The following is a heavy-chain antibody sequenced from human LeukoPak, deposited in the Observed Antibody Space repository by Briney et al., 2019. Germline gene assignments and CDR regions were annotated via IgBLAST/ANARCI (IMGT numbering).Heavy chain of an antibody. J-gene: IGHJ6*02. CDR2: IYSGGST. Sequence: GGSRRLSCAASGFTVSSNYMSWVRQAPGKGLEWVSVIYSGGSTYYADSVKGRFTISRDNSKNTLYLQMNSLRAEDTAVYYCARDRIAVADYYYYYGMDVWGQGTTVTVSS. CDR3: ARDRIAVADYYYYYGMDV. D-gene: IGHD6-19*01. CDR1: GFTVSSNY. V-gene: IGHV3-53*01.